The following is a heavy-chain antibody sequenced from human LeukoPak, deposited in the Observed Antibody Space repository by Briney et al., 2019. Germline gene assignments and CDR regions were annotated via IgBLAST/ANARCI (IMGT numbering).Heavy chain of an antibody. J-gene: IGHJ4*02. CDR2: ISYDGSKI. V-gene: IGHV3-30*04. Sequence: PGGSLRLSCAASGFTFGSYAMHWVRQAPGKGLECAAVISYDGSKIYYEDSVKGRFTISRDNSKNTLYLEMNSLRPEDTAVYYCARTSMMAIDNWAQGTLVTVS. CDR1: GFTFGSYA. CDR3: ARTSMMAIDN. D-gene: IGHD3-3*02.